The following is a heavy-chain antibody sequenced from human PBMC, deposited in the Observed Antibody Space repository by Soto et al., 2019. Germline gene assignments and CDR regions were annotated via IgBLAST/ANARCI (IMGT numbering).Heavy chain of an antibody. J-gene: IGHJ6*02. CDR3: ARGDIVVVPAAIRYYYGMDV. CDR2: IIPIFGTA. V-gene: IGHV1-69*01. CDR1: GGTFSSYA. D-gene: IGHD2-2*02. Sequence: QVQLVQSGAEVKKPGSSVKVSCKASGGTFSSYAISWVRQAPGQGLEWMGGIIPIFGTANYAQKFQGRVTITADESTSKAYMELSSLRSEDTAVYYCARGDIVVVPAAIRYYYGMDVWGQGTTVTDSS.